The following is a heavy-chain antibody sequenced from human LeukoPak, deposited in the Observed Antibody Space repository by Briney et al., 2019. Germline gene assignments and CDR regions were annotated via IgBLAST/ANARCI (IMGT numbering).Heavy chain of an antibody. CDR2: ISSSSTYI. D-gene: IGHD3-22*01. CDR1: GFAFSTYS. J-gene: IGHJ4*02. Sequence: GWSLRLSCAASGFAFSTYSMNWVRQAPGKGLEWVSSISSSSTYIYYADSVKGRFTISRDNAKNSLYLQMNSLRAEDTAVYYCAREHYYDSSPYWGQGTLVTASS. CDR3: AREHYYDSSPY. V-gene: IGHV3-21*01.